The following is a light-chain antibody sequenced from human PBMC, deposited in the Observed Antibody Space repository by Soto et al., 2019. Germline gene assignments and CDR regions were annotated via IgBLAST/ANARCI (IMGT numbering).Light chain of an antibody. CDR1: QSVSSY. Sequence: EIVLTQSPATLSLSPGERATLSCRASQSVSSYLAWYQKKPGQAPRLLIYDASNRATGIPARFSGIGSGTDFTLTISSLEPEDFAVYYCHQYNSWPRGTFGPGTKVEIK. CDR3: HQYNSWPRGT. J-gene: IGKJ3*01. V-gene: IGKV3-11*01. CDR2: DAS.